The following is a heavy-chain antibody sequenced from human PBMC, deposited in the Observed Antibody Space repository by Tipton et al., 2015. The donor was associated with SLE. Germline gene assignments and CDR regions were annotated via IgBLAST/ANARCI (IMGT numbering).Heavy chain of an antibody. CDR1: GFTFSRYA. CDR2: ISGRGGET. CDR3: AKQEYSRSSDYFDY. D-gene: IGHD6-6*01. V-gene: IGHV3-23*01. J-gene: IGHJ4*02. Sequence: SLRLSCAASGFTFSRYAMSWVRQAPGKGLEWVSGISGRGGETYYADSVKGRFTISRDNSRNTLHLQMISLRVGDTAIYYCAKQEYSRSSDYFDYCGQRAMVAASS.